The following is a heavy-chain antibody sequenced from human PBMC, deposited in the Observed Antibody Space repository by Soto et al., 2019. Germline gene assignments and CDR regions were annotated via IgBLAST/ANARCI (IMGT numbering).Heavy chain of an antibody. V-gene: IGHV4-30-4*01. J-gene: IGHJ4*02. CDR1: GGSISSGGYY. D-gene: IGHD3-10*01. CDR3: ARWVSGSGPDY. CDR2: IYYSGST. Sequence: PSETLSLTCTVPGGSISSGGYYWSWIRQPPGKGLEWIGYIYYSGSTYYNPSLKSRVTISVDTSKNQFSLKLSSVTAADTAVYYCARWVSGSGPDYWGQGTLVTVSS.